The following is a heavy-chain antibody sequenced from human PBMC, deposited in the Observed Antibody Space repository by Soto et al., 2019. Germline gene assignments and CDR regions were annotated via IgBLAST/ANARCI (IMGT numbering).Heavy chain of an antibody. CDR3: ARGGIYDYIWGSYRHFDY. Sequence: QVQLQESGPGLVKPSQTLSLTCTVSGGSISSGGYYWSWIRQHPGKGLEGIGYIYYSGSTYYNPSLKSRVTISVDTSKNQFSLKLSSVTAADTAVYYCARGGIYDYIWGSYRHFDYWGQGTLVTVSS. V-gene: IGHV4-31*03. J-gene: IGHJ4*02. D-gene: IGHD3-16*02. CDR1: GGSISSGGYY. CDR2: IYYSGST.